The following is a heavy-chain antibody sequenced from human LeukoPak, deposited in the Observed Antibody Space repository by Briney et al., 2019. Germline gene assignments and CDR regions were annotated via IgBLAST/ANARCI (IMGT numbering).Heavy chain of an antibody. J-gene: IGHJ4*02. Sequence: SETLSLTCAVYGGSFSGYYWSWIRQPPGKGLEWIGEINHSGSTNYNPSLKSRVTISVDTSKNQFSLKLSSVTAADTAVYYCARWGLAAAAGSYWGQGTLVTVSS. CDR2: INHSGST. D-gene: IGHD6-13*01. V-gene: IGHV4-34*01. CDR3: ARWGLAAAAGSY. CDR1: GGSFSGYY.